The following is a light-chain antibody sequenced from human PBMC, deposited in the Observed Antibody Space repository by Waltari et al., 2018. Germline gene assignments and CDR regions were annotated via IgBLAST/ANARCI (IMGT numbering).Light chain of an antibody. Sequence: DIQMTKSPSSLSASVGDRVTITGRASQSISRSLNWYRQKPGEAPNPLISSASFLQSGVPSRFSGSGSGTDFTLSISSLQPEDIATYFCQQSSTNPYTFGQGTKLEI. J-gene: IGKJ2*01. CDR2: SAS. CDR3: QQSSTNPYT. V-gene: IGKV1-39*01. CDR1: QSISRS.